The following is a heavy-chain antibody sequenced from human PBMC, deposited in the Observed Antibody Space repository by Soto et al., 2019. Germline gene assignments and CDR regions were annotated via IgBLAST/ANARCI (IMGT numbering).Heavy chain of an antibody. CDR2: ISGSGGST. CDR1: GFTFTSNA. D-gene: IGHD1-7*01. Sequence: EVQLLESGGGLVQPGGSLRLSCAASGFTFTSNALTWARQAPGRGLEWASVISGSGGSTYYADSVKGRFTISRDNSKNTLYLQMNSLRAEDTAVYYCAKDLSELELRGGWFDPWGQGTLVTVSS. V-gene: IGHV3-23*01. J-gene: IGHJ5*02. CDR3: AKDLSELELRGGWFDP.